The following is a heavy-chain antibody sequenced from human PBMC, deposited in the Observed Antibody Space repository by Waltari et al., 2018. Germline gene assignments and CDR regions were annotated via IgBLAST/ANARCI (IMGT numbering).Heavy chain of an antibody. CDR2: AGVDGTTM. CDR1: GFSLSGYS. D-gene: IGHD2-2*02. Sequence: EVQLVESGGGLVQPGGSLRLSCAAYGFSLSGYSMSWVRQTAGKGLEWLAFAGVDGTTMYYADSVKGRFTISRDIRENSVYLQMNSLRVEDTGLFYCARTWRENTFDIWGQGTMVTVSS. CDR3: ARTWRENTFDI. V-gene: IGHV3-48*03. J-gene: IGHJ3*02.